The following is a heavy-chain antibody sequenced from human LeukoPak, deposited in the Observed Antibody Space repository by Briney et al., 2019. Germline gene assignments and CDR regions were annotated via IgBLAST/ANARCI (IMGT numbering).Heavy chain of an antibody. J-gene: IGHJ4*02. D-gene: IGHD5-18*01. CDR2: IKQDGSEK. CDR3: ASGGYSYGLN. V-gene: IGHV3-7*01. CDR1: GFTFSSYW. Sequence: GGSLRLSCVASGFTFSSYWMSWVRQAPGKGLEWVANIKQDGSEKYYVDFVKGRLTISRDNAKNSLYLQMNSLRAEDTAVYYCASGGYSYGLNWGQGTLVTVSS.